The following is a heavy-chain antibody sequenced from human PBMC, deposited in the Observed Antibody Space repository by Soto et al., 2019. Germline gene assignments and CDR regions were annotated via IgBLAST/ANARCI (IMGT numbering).Heavy chain of an antibody. CDR1: GGTFNTHT. D-gene: IGHD3-10*01. J-gene: IGHJ4*02. Sequence: QVQLVQSGAEVKKPGSSVKVSCKASGGTFNTHTISWVRQAPGQGLEWMGGIIPIFGTTNYAQNFQGRVTITADESTSTAYMELSSLISEDTAVYYCARVSLRGHLLGTFDYWGQGTLFTVSS. CDR3: ARVSLRGHLLGTFDY. V-gene: IGHV1-69*01. CDR2: IIPIFGTT.